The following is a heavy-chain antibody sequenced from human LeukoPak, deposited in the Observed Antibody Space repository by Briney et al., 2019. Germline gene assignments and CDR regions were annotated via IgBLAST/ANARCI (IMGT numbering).Heavy chain of an antibody. CDR1: GGTFSSYA. J-gene: IGHJ4*02. V-gene: IGHV1-69*05. D-gene: IGHD6-13*01. Sequence: SVKVSCKASGGTFSSYAISWVRQAPGQGLEWMGRIIPIFGTANYAQKFQGRVTITTDESTSTAYMELSSLRSEDTAVYYCARDSIAAAVHARFLDYWGQGTLSPSPQ. CDR3: ARDSIAAAVHARFLDY. CDR2: IIPIFGTA.